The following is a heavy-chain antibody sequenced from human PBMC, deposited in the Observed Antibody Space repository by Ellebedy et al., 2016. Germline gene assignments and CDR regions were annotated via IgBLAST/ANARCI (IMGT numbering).Heavy chain of an antibody. Sequence: ASVKVSCXASGYSLTSYAMHWVRQAPGQTFEWMGWIHGGNGNIKYSQKFQGKVTITMDTSANTVYMELRSLRSDDTATYYCARVRWELLGGINYYYHGLDVWGPGTTVTVSS. J-gene: IGHJ6*02. CDR2: IHGGNGNI. CDR3: ARVRWELLGGINYYYHGLDV. D-gene: IGHD1-26*01. CDR1: GYSLTSYA. V-gene: IGHV1-3*01.